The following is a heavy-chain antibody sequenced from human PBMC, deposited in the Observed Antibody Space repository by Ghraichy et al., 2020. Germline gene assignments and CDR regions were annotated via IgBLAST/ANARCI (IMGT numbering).Heavy chain of an antibody. CDR1: GGSISDYY. J-gene: IGHJ5*02. D-gene: IGHD3-22*01. V-gene: IGHV4-59*01. CDR3: ARGRRYYDISGPTVDWFDP. Sequence: SETLSLTCTVSGGSISDYYWSWIRQPPGKGLEWIGHFYYSGSTRYYNPSLRSRVTMSIDTSESQFSLKLTSVTAADTAVYYCARGRRYYDISGPTVDWFDPWGQGTLVTVSS. CDR2: FYYSGSTR.